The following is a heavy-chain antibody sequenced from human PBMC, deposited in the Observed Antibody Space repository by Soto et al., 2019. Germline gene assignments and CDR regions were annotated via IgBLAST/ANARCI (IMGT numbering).Heavy chain of an antibody. CDR2: INPNSGGT. CDR1: GYTFTGYY. V-gene: IGHV1-2*04. J-gene: IGHJ4*02. D-gene: IGHD3-22*01. Sequence: GASVKVSCKASGYTFTGYYMHWVRQAPGQGLEWMGWINPNSGGTNYAQKFQGWVTMTRDTSISTAYMELSRLRSDDTAVYYCARATYYYDSSGYYSFDFDYWGQGTLVTVS. CDR3: ARATYYYDSSGYYSFDFDY.